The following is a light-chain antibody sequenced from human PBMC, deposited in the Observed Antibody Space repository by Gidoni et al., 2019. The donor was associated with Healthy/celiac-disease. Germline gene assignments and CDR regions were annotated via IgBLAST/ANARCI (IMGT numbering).Light chain of an antibody. CDR1: ALPKQY. CDR3: QSADSSGTLVV. V-gene: IGLV3-25*03. Sequence: SYELTQPPSLSVSPGQTARITCSGDALPKQYAYWYQQKPGQAPVLVIYKDSERPSGIPERFSGSSSGTTVTLTISGVQAEDEADYYCQSADSSGTLVVFDGGTKLTVL. CDR2: KDS. J-gene: IGLJ2*01.